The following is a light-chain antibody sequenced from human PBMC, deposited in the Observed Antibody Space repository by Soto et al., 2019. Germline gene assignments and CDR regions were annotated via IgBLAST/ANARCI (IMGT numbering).Light chain of an antibody. CDR2: DVS. Sequence: DIQITQSPATLSASVVDRVTITCRASQSISSWLAWYQKKPGKAPKLLIYDVSSFESGVPSRFSGSGSGAEFTLTISSLQPDDFATYYCQQYNAYSRTFGQGTKVDIK. CDR3: QQYNAYSRT. CDR1: QSISSW. V-gene: IGKV1-5*01. J-gene: IGKJ1*01.